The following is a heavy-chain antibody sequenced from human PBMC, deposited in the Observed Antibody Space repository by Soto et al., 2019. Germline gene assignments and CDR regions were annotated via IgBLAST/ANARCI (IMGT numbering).Heavy chain of an antibody. J-gene: IGHJ4*02. Sequence: QVKLVQSGTEVKKPGASIKVSCKASGYSFATSGMTWVRQAPGQGLEWMGWISVNNGNTNYDQNLQDRVTMTTDTSTNTAYLEVRNLRSDDTAVYYCARAGQYYDASGYADWGQGTLVTV. V-gene: IGHV1-18*01. CDR3: ARAGQYYDASGYAD. CDR1: GYSFATSG. CDR2: ISVNNGNT. D-gene: IGHD3-22*01.